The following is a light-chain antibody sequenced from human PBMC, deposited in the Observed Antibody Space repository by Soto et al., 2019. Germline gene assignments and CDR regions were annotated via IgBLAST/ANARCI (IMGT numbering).Light chain of an antibody. J-gene: IGKJ2*01. CDR1: QNVSTY. CDR2: DAS. CDR3: QQHNNWPPYT. V-gene: IGKV3-11*01. Sequence: EIVLTQSPATLSLSPGERATLSCRASQNVSTYLGWYQQKPGQAPRLLIYDASNRATGIPARFSGSGSGTDFTLTISRLEPEDFAVYYCQQHNNWPPYTFGQGTKLEIK.